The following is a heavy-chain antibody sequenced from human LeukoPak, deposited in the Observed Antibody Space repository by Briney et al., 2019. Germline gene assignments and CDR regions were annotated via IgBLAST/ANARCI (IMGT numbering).Heavy chain of an antibody. CDR1: GGSISTYY. D-gene: IGHD4-17*01. CDR3: ASMPPYGDYLFDY. CDR2: IHYSGST. J-gene: IGHJ4*02. Sequence: SETLSLTCATSGGSISTYYWSWIRQTPGKGLEWIGFIHYSGSTNYNPSSKSGATISVDKTKNQSPLKLSSVTAADTAVYYLASMPPYGDYLFDYWGEGTLVTVSS. V-gene: IGHV4-59*01.